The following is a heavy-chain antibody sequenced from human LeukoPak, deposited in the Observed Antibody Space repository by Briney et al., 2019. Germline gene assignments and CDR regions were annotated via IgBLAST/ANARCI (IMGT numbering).Heavy chain of an antibody. Sequence: PSETLSLTCAVSGGSISSGGYSWSWIRQPPGKGLEWIGYIYHSGSTYYNPSLKSRVTISVDRSKNQFSLKLSSVTAADTAVYYCARDRYGDRTYFDYWGQGTLVTVSS. V-gene: IGHV4-30-2*01. D-gene: IGHD4-17*01. CDR2: IYHSGST. J-gene: IGHJ4*02. CDR3: ARDRYGDRTYFDY. CDR1: GGSISSGGYS.